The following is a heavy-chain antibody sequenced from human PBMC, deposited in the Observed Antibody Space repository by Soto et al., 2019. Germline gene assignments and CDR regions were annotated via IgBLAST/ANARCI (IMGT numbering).Heavy chain of an antibody. J-gene: IGHJ4*02. CDR1: DGSISTTNW. D-gene: IGHD6-13*01. V-gene: IGHV4-4*02. CDR2: ISLSGST. Sequence: PSETLSLTCAVSDGSISTTNWWSWVRQPPGKGLEWIGEISLSGSTNYNPSLKSRGTISVDKSTNQFSLKLRSVTAADTAVYYCATSPGSVAGDYWGQGTLVTVSS. CDR3: ATSPGSVAGDY.